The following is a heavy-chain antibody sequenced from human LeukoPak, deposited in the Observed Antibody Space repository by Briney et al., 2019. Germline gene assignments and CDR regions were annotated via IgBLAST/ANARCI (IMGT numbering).Heavy chain of an antibody. CDR2: ISTYNGNT. D-gene: IGHD2-2*01. V-gene: IGHV1-18*04. Sequence: ASVKVSCKGSGYDFDRYGVSWMRQAPGQGLEWMGWISTYNGNTIYAQNFDGRVKMPTATSPNTVYMDLRSMRSDDTAVYYCARDLGHCRSIICSSSAYWGQGTLVTVSS. CDR3: ARDLGHCRSIICSSSAY. J-gene: IGHJ4*02. CDR1: GYDFDRYG.